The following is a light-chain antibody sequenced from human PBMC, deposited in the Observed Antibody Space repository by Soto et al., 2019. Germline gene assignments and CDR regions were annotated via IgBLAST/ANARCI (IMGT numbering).Light chain of an antibody. CDR3: QQSYSTPLIT. CDR2: AAS. V-gene: IGKV1-39*01. CDR1: QSISSY. Sequence: DIQMTQSPSSLSASVGDRVTITCRASQSISSYLNWYQQKPGKAPKLXXYAASSLQSGVPSRFSGSGSGTDLTLTISSLQPEDFATYDCQQSYSTPLITFGQGTRLEIK. J-gene: IGKJ5*01.